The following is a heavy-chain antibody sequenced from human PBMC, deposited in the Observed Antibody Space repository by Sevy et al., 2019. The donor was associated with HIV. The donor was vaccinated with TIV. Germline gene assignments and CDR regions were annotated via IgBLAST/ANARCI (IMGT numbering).Heavy chain of an antibody. J-gene: IGHJ6*02. CDR1: GFTFSSYW. V-gene: IGHV3-7*03. D-gene: IGHD6-13*01. Sequence: GGSLRLSCAASGFTFSSYWMSWVRQAPGKGLEWVANIKQDGSEKYYVDSVKGRFIISRDNAKNSLYLQMNSLRAEDTAVYYCARGDSSSWYVGLYYYGMDVWGQGTTVTVSS. CDR2: IKQDGSEK. CDR3: ARGDSSSWYVGLYYYGMDV.